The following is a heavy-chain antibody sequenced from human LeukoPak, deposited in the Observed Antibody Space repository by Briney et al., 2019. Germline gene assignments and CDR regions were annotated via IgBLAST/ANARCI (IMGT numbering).Heavy chain of an antibody. CDR3: ARGSGVGRYYDFWSGYYGLVPGWFDP. V-gene: IGHV4-34*01. CDR1: GGSFSGYY. Sequence: SETLSLTCAVYGGSFSGYYWSWIRQPPGKGLEWIGEINHSGSTNYNPSLKSRVTISVDTSKNQFSLKLSSVTAADTAVYYCARGSGVGRYYDFWSGYYGLVPGWFDPRGQGTWSPSPQ. CDR2: INHSGST. J-gene: IGHJ5*02. D-gene: IGHD3-3*01.